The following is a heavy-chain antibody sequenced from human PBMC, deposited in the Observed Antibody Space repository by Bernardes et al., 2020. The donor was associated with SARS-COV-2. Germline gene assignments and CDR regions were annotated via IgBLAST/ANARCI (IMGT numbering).Heavy chain of an antibody. J-gene: IGHJ4*02. CDR1: GFTFRSSG. CDR3: AKGRGGSYYEPFDY. CDR2: ISYDGSNK. V-gene: IGHV3-30*18. D-gene: IGHD1-26*01. Sequence: GGSLRLSCAASGFTFRSSGMHWVRQAPGKGLEWVAVISYDGSNKYYADSVKGRFTISRDNSKNTLYLQMNSLRAEDTAVYYCAKGRGGSYYEPFDYWGQGTLVTVSS.